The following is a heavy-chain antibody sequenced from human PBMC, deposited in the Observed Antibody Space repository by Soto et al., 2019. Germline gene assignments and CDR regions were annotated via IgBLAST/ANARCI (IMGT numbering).Heavy chain of an antibody. CDR2: IKQDGSEK. J-gene: IGHJ4*02. V-gene: IGHV3-7*04. CDR3: AGVGQWLERGGGLVDY. CDR1: GFTFSSYW. D-gene: IGHD6-19*01. Sequence: EVQLVESGGGLVQPGGSLRLSCAASGFTFSSYWMSWVRQAPGKGLEWVANIKQDGSEKYYVDSVKGRFTISRDNAKNSLYLQMNSLGAEDTAVYYCAGVGQWLERGGGLVDYWGQGTLVTVSS.